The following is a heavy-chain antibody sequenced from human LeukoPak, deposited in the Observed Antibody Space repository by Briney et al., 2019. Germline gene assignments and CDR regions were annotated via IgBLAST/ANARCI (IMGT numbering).Heavy chain of an antibody. CDR1: GYTFTDYY. CDR2: INPNSGET. V-gene: IGHV1-2*02. D-gene: IGHD4-11*01. Sequence: ASVKVSCTASGYTFTDYYIHWVRQAPGQGLEWMGWINPNSGETNSAQKFQGRVTTTGGTSISTAYMELRRVTSDDTAVYYCARDRDYSNTERGFDYWGQGTLVTVSS. CDR3: ARDRDYSNTERGFDY. J-gene: IGHJ4*02.